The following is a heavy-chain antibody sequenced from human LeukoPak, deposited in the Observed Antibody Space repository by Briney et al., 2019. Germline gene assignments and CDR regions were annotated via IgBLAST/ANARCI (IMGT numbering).Heavy chain of an antibody. D-gene: IGHD2-2*01. CDR1: GGSISSGGYY. V-gene: IGHV4-30-2*01. J-gene: IGHJ6*03. CDR2: IYHSGST. CDR3: ARDLLVPAATAESYYYMDV. Sequence: SETLSLTCTVSGGSISSGGYYWSWIRQPPGKGLEWIGYIYHSGSTYYNPSLKSRVTISVDRSKNQFSLKLSSVTAADTAVYYCARDLLVPAATAESYYYMDVWGKGTTVTVSS.